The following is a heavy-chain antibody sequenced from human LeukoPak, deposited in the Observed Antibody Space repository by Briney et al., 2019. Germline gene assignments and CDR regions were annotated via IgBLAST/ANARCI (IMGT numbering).Heavy chain of an antibody. Sequence: PSETLSLTCTVSDGAITGYYWGWIRQPPGKGLEWIGHISYSGSTNYNPSLKSRVTISVDTSKNHFSLKLNSVTAADTAVYYCARGYRTGWTYYFDYWGQGALVTVSS. CDR2: ISYSGST. CDR3: ARGYRTGWTYYFDY. V-gene: IGHV4-59*01. J-gene: IGHJ4*02. CDR1: DGAITGYY. D-gene: IGHD5-12*01.